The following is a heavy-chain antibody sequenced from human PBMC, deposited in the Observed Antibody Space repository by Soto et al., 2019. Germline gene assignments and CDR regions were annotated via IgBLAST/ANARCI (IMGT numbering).Heavy chain of an antibody. CDR2: INAGNGNT. CDR1: GYTFTSYA. J-gene: IGHJ4*02. CDR3: ARGLYYYDSRGYWGY. Sequence: ASVKVSCKASGYTFTSYAMHWVRQAPGQRLEWMGWINAGNGNTKYSQKFQGRVTITRDTSASTAYMELSSLRSEDTAVYYCARGLYYYDSRGYWGYWGQGTLVTVSS. D-gene: IGHD3-22*01. V-gene: IGHV1-3*01.